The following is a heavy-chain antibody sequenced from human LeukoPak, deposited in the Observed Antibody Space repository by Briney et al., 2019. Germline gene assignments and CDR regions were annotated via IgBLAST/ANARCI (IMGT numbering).Heavy chain of an antibody. D-gene: IGHD5-12*01. V-gene: IGHV1-2*02. CDR2: INPNSGGT. CDR1: GYTFTGYY. J-gene: IGHJ4*02. CDR3: ARVPGYSGYDLAWDY. Sequence: GASVKVSCKASGYTFTGYYMHWVRRAPGQGLEWMGWINPNSGGTNYAQKFQGRVTMTRDTSISTAYMELNSLRSDDTAVYYCARVPGYSGYDLAWDYWGQGTLVTVSS.